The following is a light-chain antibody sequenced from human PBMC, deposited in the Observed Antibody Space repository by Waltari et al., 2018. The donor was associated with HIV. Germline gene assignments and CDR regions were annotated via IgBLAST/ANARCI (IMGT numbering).Light chain of an antibody. CDR2: GTS. CDR3: QQYRGSPGFT. CDR1: QSVSNSY. V-gene: IGKV3-20*01. J-gene: IGKJ3*01. Sequence: EIVLTQSPGTLSLSPGQRATHSCRASQSVSNSYLAWYQQKPGQAPRLLIYGTSSRATGIPDRFSGSGSGTDFTLTISRLEPEDFAVYYCQQYRGSPGFTFGPGTKVDI.